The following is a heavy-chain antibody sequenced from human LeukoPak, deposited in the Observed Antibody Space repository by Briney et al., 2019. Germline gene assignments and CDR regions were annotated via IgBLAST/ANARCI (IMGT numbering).Heavy chain of an antibody. D-gene: IGHD6-6*01. CDR3: AKDIVWGPIAPRRGFDC. Sequence: GRSLRPSCAASGVAFSSFAMGWGRPAPRKGLEWGLGIIGIVRGTSYTDSVRGRLTISRDNSKNTLYLQTNSLTAADTAVYYCAKDIVWGPIAPRRGFDCWGQGTLVTVSS. J-gene: IGHJ4*02. CDR2: IIGIVRGT. CDR1: GVAFSSFA. V-gene: IGHV3-23*01.